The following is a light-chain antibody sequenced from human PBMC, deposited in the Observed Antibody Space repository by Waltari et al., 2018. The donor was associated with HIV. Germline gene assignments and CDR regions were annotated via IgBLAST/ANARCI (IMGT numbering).Light chain of an antibody. CDR2: DAS. Sequence: DTVLTQSPATLSVSPGASATLACRAGQSLSNNLAWYQQKPGQAPRLLIYDASSRSSGSPARCGGSGSGTEFTRTISSRQSEDFAVYYCQQYANWPLYTFGQGTKLEIK. J-gene: IGKJ2*01. CDR1: QSLSNN. CDR3: QQYANWPLYT. V-gene: IGKV3-15*01.